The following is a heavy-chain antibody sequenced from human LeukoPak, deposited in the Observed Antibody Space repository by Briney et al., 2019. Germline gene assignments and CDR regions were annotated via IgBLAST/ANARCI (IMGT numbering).Heavy chain of an antibody. CDR2: ISSSGSTI. CDR1: GFTFSDYY. CDR3: ARDSDVVPAYYFDY. Sequence: GESLKISCAASGFTFSDYYMSCIRQAPGKGLEWVSYISSSGSTIYYADSVKGRFTISRDNAKNSLYLQMSSLRAEDTAVYYCARDSDVVPAYYFDYWGQGTLVTVSS. J-gene: IGHJ4*02. D-gene: IGHD2-2*01. V-gene: IGHV3-11*04.